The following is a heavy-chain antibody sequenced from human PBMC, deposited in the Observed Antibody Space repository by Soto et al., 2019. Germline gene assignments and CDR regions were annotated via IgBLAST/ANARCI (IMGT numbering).Heavy chain of an antibody. Sequence: SETLSLTCAVYGGSFSGYYWSWIRQPPGKGLEWIGEINHSGSTNYNPSLKSRVTISVDTSKNQFSLKLSSVTAADTAVYYCASLGGLNSYGYLKDYWGQGTRVTVSS. J-gene: IGHJ4*02. CDR3: ASLGGLNSYGYLKDY. CDR2: INHSGST. D-gene: IGHD5-18*01. CDR1: GGSFSGYY. V-gene: IGHV4-34*01.